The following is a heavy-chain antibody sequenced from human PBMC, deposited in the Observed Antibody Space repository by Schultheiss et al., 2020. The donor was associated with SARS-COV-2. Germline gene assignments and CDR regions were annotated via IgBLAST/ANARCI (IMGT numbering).Heavy chain of an antibody. V-gene: IGHV3-33*05. J-gene: IGHJ4*02. D-gene: IGHD3-10*01. CDR3: ARGTGSFDY. Sequence: GGSLRLSCAASGFTFSTNGMHWVRQAPGKGLEWVAVVSYDGNNKYYADSVKGRFTISRDNSKNTLYLQMNSLRAEDTAVYYCARGTGSFDYWGQGTLVTVSS. CDR2: VSYDGNNK. CDR1: GFTFSTNG.